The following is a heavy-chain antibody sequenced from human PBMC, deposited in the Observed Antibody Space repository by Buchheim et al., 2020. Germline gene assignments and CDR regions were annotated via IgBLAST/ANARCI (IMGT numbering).Heavy chain of an antibody. CDR2: IKQDGSGK. D-gene: IGHD3-22*01. CDR3: ARVDYYDSSGYYWYYYYYMDV. J-gene: IGHJ6*03. Sequence: EVQLVESGGGLVQPGGSLRLSCAASGFTFSSYWMSWVRQAPGKGLEWVANIKQDGSGKYYVDSVKGRFTISRDNAKNSLYLQMNSLRAEDTAVYYCARVDYYDSSGYYWYYYYYMDVWGKGTT. CDR1: GFTFSSYW. V-gene: IGHV3-7*04.